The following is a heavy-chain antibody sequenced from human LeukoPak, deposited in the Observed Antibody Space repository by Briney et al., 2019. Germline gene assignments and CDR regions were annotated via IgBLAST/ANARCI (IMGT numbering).Heavy chain of an antibody. CDR1: GFTFSSYS. CDR3: ASTYCSSTSCWGAYYYYMDV. Sequence: GGSLRLSCAASGFTFSSYSMNWVRQAPGKGLEWVSSISSSSSYIYYADSVKGRFTISRDNAKNSLYLQMNSLRAEDTAVYYCASTYCSSTSCWGAYYYYMDVWGKGTTVTVSS. CDR2: ISSSSSYI. V-gene: IGHV3-21*01. D-gene: IGHD2-2*01. J-gene: IGHJ6*03.